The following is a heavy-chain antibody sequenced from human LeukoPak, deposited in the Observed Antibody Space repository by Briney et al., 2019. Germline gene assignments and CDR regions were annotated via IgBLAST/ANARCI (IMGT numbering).Heavy chain of an antibody. V-gene: IGHV4-34*01. CDR2: IDHSGST. CDR1: GGSFSGYY. D-gene: IGHD6-19*01. Sequence: KASETLSLTCGVYGGSFSGYYWSWIRQPPGKGLEWIGEIDHSGSTNYFPSLKSRVTISLDTSKNQFSLKLTSVTAADTAVYYCARAASIAETGTFWLDPWGPGTLVTVSS. J-gene: IGHJ5*02. CDR3: ARAASIAETGTFWLDP.